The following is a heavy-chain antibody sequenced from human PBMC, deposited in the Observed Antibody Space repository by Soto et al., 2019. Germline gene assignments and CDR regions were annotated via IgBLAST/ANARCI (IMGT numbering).Heavy chain of an antibody. Sequence: GGSLRLSCAASGFTFSDYYMSWIRQAPGKGLEWVSYISSSSSYTNYADSVKGRFTISRDNAKNSLYLQMNSLRAEDTAVYYCARDKDSSGWVDYWGQGTLVTVSS. CDR3: ARDKDSSGWVDY. D-gene: IGHD6-19*01. V-gene: IGHV3-11*06. J-gene: IGHJ4*02. CDR2: ISSSSSYT. CDR1: GFTFSDYY.